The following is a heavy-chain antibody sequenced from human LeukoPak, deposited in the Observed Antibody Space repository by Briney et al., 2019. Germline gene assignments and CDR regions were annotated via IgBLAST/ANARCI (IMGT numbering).Heavy chain of an antibody. Sequence: ASVKVSCKASGYTFTDYYMHWVRRAPGQGLEWMGWINPSSAGTNSAQRFQGRVNMTRDTSISTVYMELSRLRSDDTAVYYCARDGGFDYWGQGTLVTVSS. CDR1: GYTFTDYY. V-gene: IGHV1-2*02. J-gene: IGHJ4*02. CDR3: ARDGGFDY. CDR2: INPSSAGT.